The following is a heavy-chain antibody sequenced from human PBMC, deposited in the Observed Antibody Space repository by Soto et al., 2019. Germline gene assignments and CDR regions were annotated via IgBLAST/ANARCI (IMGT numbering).Heavy chain of an antibody. Sequence: SQTLSLTCAISGDSVSSNSAAWDWIRQSPSRGLEWLGRTYYRSKWYNDYAVSVKSRITINPDTSKNQFSLQLNSVTPEDTAVYYCATGYCSSTGCPNALYYYYGMDVWGQGTTVTVSS. CDR2: TYYRSKWYN. CDR3: ATGYCSSTGCPNALYYYYGMDV. J-gene: IGHJ6*02. CDR1: GDSVSSNSAA. V-gene: IGHV6-1*01. D-gene: IGHD2-2*01.